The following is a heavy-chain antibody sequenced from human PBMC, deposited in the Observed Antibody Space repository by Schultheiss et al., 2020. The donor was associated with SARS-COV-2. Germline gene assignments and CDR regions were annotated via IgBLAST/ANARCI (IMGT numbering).Heavy chain of an antibody. Sequence: GESLKISCKGSGYSFTSYWIGWVRQMPGKGLEWMGIIYPGDSDTRYSPSFQGQVTISADKSISTAYLQWSSLKASDTAMYYCARRGGYSGYDFYLGYVDYWGQGTLVTVSS. J-gene: IGHJ4*02. V-gene: IGHV5-51*01. CDR2: IYPGDSDT. CDR1: GYSFTSYW. D-gene: IGHD5-12*01. CDR3: ARRGGYSGYDFYLGYVDY.